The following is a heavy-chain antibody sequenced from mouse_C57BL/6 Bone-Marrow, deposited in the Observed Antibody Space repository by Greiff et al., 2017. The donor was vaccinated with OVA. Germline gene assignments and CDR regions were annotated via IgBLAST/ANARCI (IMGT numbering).Heavy chain of an antibody. CDR2: ISSGGDYI. Sequence: EVHLVESGEGLVKPGGSLKLSCAASGFTFSSYAMSWVRQTPEKRLEWVAYISSGGDYIYYADTVKGRFTISRDNARNTLYLQMSSLKPEDTAMYYCTRAHYYGSSFDYWGQGTTLTVSS. V-gene: IGHV5-9-1*02. CDR3: TRAHYYGSSFDY. D-gene: IGHD1-1*01. J-gene: IGHJ2*01. CDR1: GFTFSSYA.